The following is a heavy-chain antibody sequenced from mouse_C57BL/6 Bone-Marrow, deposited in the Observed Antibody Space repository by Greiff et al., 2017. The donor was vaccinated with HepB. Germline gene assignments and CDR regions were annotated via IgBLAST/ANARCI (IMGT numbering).Heavy chain of an antibody. Sequence: EVQLVESGGGLVQPGGSLKLSCAASGFTFSDYYMYWVRQTPEKRLEWVAYISNGGGSTYYPDTVKGRFTISRDNAKNTLYLQMSRLKSEDTAMYYCARHPGSSYGYFDVWGTGTTVTVSS. CDR2: ISNGGGST. V-gene: IGHV5-12*01. CDR3: ARHPGSSYGYFDV. D-gene: IGHD1-1*01. J-gene: IGHJ1*03. CDR1: GFTFSDYY.